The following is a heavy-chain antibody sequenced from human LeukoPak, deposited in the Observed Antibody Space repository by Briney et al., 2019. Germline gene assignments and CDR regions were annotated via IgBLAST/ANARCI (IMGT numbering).Heavy chain of an antibody. CDR1: GFTFSSFD. J-gene: IGHJ6*03. CDR2: IGAASDT. V-gene: IGHV3-13*01. CDR3: ARGPPRGKYYYMDV. D-gene: IGHD1-1*01. Sequence: GGSLRLSCAASGFTFSSFDMHWVRQPTGQGLEWVSTIGAASDTYYTGSVEGRFTLSRDNAKNSLYLQMNSLTAGDTAVYYCARGPPRGKYYYMDVWGKGTTVTVPS.